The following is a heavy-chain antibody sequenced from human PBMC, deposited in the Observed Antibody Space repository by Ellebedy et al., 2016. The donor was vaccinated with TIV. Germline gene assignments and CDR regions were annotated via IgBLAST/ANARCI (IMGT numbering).Heavy chain of an antibody. CDR3: ARAGPTRNFDY. J-gene: IGHJ4*02. V-gene: IGHV4-4*02. CDR2: IFHSGST. CDR1: GDSISSTNW. D-gene: IGHD1-14*01. Sequence: MPSETLSLTCAVYGDSISSTNWWSWVRQPPGKGLEWIGEIFHSGSTNYNPSLKSRVTISVDKSKNQFSLKLSSVTAADTAVYYCARAGPTRNFDYWGQGTLVTVSS.